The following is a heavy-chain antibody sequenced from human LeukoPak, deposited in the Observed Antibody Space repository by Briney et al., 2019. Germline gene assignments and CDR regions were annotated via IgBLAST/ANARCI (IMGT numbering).Heavy chain of an antibody. D-gene: IGHD7-27*01. CDR2: ISYDGSNK. CDR3: AKIPLGDY. Sequence: GRPLRLSCAASGFTFSSYGMHWVRQAPGKGLEWVAVISYDGSNKYYADSVKGRFTISRDNSKNTLYLQMNSLRAEDTAVYYCAKIPLGDYWGQGTLVTVSS. V-gene: IGHV3-30*18. J-gene: IGHJ4*02. CDR1: GFTFSSYG.